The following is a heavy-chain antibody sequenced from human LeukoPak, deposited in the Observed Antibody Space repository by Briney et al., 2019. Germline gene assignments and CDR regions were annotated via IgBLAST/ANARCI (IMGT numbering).Heavy chain of an antibody. CDR2: IYYSGST. D-gene: IGHD3-10*01. J-gene: IGHJ5*02. Sequence: TLSLTCTVSGGSISSGGYYWSWIRQHPGKGLEWIGYIYYSGSTYYNPSLKSRVTISVDTSKNQFSLKLSSVTAADTAVYYCARDAYGSGSPNWFDPWGQGTLSPSPQ. V-gene: IGHV4-31*03. CDR1: GGSISSGGYY. CDR3: ARDAYGSGSPNWFDP.